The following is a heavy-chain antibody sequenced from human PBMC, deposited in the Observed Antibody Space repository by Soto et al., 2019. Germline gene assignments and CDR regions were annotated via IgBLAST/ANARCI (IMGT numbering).Heavy chain of an antibody. D-gene: IGHD3-9*01. Sequence: EVQLLESGGGLVQPGGSLRLSCAASGFTFSSYAMSWVRQAPGKGLEWVSAISGSGGTTNYADSVKGRFTISRDNSKNTLFLQMNSLRAEDTAVYYCAKDLLEYHDILTGYYFDYWGQGTLVPVSS. CDR3: AKDLLEYHDILTGYYFDY. CDR1: GFTFSSYA. CDR2: ISGSGGTT. V-gene: IGHV3-23*01. J-gene: IGHJ4*02.